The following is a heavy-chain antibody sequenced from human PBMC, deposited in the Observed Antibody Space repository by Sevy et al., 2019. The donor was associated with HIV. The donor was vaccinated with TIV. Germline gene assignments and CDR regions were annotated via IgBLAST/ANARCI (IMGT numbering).Heavy chain of an antibody. CDR2: IKQDGSEK. J-gene: IGHJ6*02. D-gene: IGHD2-2*02. Sequence: GGSLRLSCAASGFTFSSYWMSWVRQAPGKGLEWVANIKQDGSEKYYVDSVKGRFTISRDNAKNSLYLQMNSLRAEDTAVYYRARDRLVPAAIIFYSYYGMDVWGQGTTVTVSS. V-gene: IGHV3-7*01. CDR1: GFTFSSYW. CDR3: ARDRLVPAAIIFYSYYGMDV.